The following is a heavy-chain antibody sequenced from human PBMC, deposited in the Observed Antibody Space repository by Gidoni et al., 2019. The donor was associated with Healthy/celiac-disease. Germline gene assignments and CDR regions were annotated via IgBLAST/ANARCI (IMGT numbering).Heavy chain of an antibody. CDR3: ARDIEIGSKIFGVAAYDAFDI. Sequence: QVQLVQSGAEVKKPGSSVKVSCKASGGTFSSYAISWVRQAPGQGLEWMGRIIPILGIANYAQKFQGRVTITADKSTSTAYMELSSLRSEDTAVYYCARDIEIGSKIFGVAAYDAFDIWGQGTMVTVSS. V-gene: IGHV1-69*04. CDR1: GGTFSSYA. J-gene: IGHJ3*02. D-gene: IGHD3-3*01. CDR2: IIPILGIA.